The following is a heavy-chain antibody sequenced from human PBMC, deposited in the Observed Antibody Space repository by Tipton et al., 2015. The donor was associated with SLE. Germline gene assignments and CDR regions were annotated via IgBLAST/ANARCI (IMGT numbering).Heavy chain of an antibody. CDR3: ATGTLVGSWYYSMDV. D-gene: IGHD2-2*03. J-gene: IGHJ6*03. V-gene: IGHV4-4*08. CDR1: GDSISNYF. Sequence: TLSLTCTVSGDSISNYFWTWIRQPPGKGLEWIGYIYRSGSTNSNPSLKSRVTISMDTSNNQFSLKLTSVSAADTAVYYCATGTLVGSWYYSMDVWGKETTVTVSS. CDR2: IYRSGST.